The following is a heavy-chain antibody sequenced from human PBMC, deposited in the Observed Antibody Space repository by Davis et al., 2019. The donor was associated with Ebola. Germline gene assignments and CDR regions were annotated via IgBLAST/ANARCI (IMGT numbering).Heavy chain of an antibody. CDR2: IYYSGST. Sequence: SETLSLTCTVSGGSISSGGYYWSWIRQHPGKGLEWIGYIYYSGSTYYNPSLKSRVTISVDTSKNQFSLKLSSVTAADTAVYYCASNTGIVGADFDYWGQGTLVTVSS. CDR1: GGSISSGGYY. D-gene: IGHD1-26*01. V-gene: IGHV4-31*03. CDR3: ASNTGIVGADFDY. J-gene: IGHJ4*02.